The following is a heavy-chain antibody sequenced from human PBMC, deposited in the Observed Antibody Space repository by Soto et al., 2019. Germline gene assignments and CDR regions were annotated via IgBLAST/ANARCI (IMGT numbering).Heavy chain of an antibody. Sequence: SETLSLTCTVYGGSISSYYWSWIRQPPGKGLEWIGYIYYSGSTNYNPSLKSRVTISVDTSKNQFSLKLSSVTAADTAVYYCARATYDFLSGYYGRDDAFEFSAQGTMVTGSS. CDR1: GGSISSYY. J-gene: IGHJ3*01. D-gene: IGHD3-3*01. CDR3: ARATYDFLSGYYGRDDAFEF. CDR2: IYYSGST. V-gene: IGHV4-59*08.